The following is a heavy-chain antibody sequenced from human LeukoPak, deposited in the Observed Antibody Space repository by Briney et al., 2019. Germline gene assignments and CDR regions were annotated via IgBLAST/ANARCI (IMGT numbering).Heavy chain of an antibody. D-gene: IGHD6-6*01. CDR3: ARGWSRVIVARYPLDY. CDR1: GGSISSYY. J-gene: IGHJ4*02. Sequence: SETLSLTCTVSGGSISSYYWSWIRQPPGKGLEWIGYIYYSGGTNYNTSLKSRVTISVDTSKNQFSLKQSSSTTADTAVYYCARGWSRVIVARYPLDYWGQGTLVTVSS. V-gene: IGHV4-59*01. CDR2: IYYSGGT.